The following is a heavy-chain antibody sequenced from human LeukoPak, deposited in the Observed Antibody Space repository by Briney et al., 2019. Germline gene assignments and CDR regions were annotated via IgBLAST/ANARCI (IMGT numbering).Heavy chain of an antibody. D-gene: IGHD2-2*01. Sequence: PSETLSLTCTVSGGSISSSCYYWGWIRQPPGKGLEWIGSIYYSGSTYYNPSLKSRVTISVDTSKNQFSLKLSSVTAADTAVYYCARHVVVTAADYYMDVWGKGTTVTVSS. CDR1: GGSISSSCYY. J-gene: IGHJ6*03. CDR2: IYYSGST. V-gene: IGHV4-39*01. CDR3: ARHVVVTAADYYMDV.